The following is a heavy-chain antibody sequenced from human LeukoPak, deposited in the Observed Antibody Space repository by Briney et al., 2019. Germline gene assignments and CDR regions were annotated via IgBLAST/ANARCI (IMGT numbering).Heavy chain of an antibody. Sequence: SGPTLVKPTQTLTLTCTFSGFSLRSRMGVGWTRQPPGKALEWLALIYWDDDKRYSPSLKSRLTITKDTSKNQVVLTMTNMDPVDTATYYCAHRGDGDYEGIFDHWGQGILVTVSS. V-gene: IGHV2-5*02. CDR3: AHRGDGDYEGIFDH. CDR1: GFSLRSRMG. CDR2: IYWDDDK. D-gene: IGHD4-17*01. J-gene: IGHJ4*02.